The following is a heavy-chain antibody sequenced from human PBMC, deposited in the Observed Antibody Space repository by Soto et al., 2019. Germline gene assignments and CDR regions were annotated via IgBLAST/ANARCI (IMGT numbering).Heavy chain of an antibody. V-gene: IGHV1-2*02. D-gene: IGHD6-13*01. CDR2: YISNSGDT. CDR3: AAGGSWYAF. CDR1: GNPFMGRY. J-gene: IGHJ4*02. Sequence: QVQLVQSGAEVRRPAASVKVSCKTSGNPFMGRYIHWLRQAPGQGFEWLGYISNSGDTKFSQNFQGRVSMTRDTSITTAYMELRGLQSGDTAVYYCAAGGSWYAFWGQGTLVTVSS.